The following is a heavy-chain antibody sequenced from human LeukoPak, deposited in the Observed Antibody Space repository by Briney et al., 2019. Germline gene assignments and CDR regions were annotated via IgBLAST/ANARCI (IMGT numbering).Heavy chain of an antibody. CDR3: AKGRHPLWFGEKGGFDYFDY. CDR2: ISYDGSNK. J-gene: IGHJ4*02. V-gene: IGHV3-30*18. D-gene: IGHD3-10*01. Sequence: GRSLRLSCAASGFTFSSYGMHWVRQAPGKGLEWVAVISYDGSNKYYADSVKGRFTNSRDNSKNTLYLQMNSLRAEDTAVYYCAKGRHPLWFGEKGGFDYFDYWGQGTLVTVSS. CDR1: GFTFSSYG.